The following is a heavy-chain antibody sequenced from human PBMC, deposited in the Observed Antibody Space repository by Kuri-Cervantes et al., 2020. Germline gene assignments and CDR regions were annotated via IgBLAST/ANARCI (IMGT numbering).Heavy chain of an antibody. Sequence: ASVKVSCKASGYTFTSYAMNWVRQAPGQGLEWMGWIDTNTGNPTYAQGFTGRFVFPLDTSVSTAYLQISSLKAEDTAVYYCARVLSRGSSLFFDYWGQGTLVTVSS. CDR1: GYTFTSYA. V-gene: IGHV7-4-1*02. D-gene: IGHD6-13*01. CDR3: ARVLSRGSSLFFDY. J-gene: IGHJ4*02. CDR2: IDTNTGNP.